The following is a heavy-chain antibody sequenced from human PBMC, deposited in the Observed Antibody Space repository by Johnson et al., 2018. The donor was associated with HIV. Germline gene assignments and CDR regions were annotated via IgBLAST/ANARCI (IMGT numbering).Heavy chain of an antibody. V-gene: IGHV3-66*01. D-gene: IGHD4-17*01. CDR3: AREVAGDYGDSPGAFDI. CDR1: GFTVSSNY. Sequence: EMQLVESGGGLVKPGGSLRLSCAASGFTVSSNYMSWVRQAPGKGLEWVSVIYSGGSTYYADSVKGRFTISRDNSKNTLYLQMNSLRAEDTAVYYCAREVAGDYGDSPGAFDIWGQGTMVTVSS. J-gene: IGHJ3*02. CDR2: IYSGGST.